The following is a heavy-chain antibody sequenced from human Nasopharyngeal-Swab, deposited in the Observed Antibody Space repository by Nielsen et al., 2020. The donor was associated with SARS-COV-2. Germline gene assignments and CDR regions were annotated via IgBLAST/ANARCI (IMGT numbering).Heavy chain of an antibody. CDR1: GYTLTELS. D-gene: IGHD6-13*01. J-gene: IGHJ5*02. CDR3: ATGPGQLVLGWFDP. Sequence: ASAKVSCKVSGYTLTELSMHWVRQAPGKGLEWMGGFDPEDGETIYAQKFQGRVTMTEDTSTDTAYMELSSLRSEDTAVYYCATGPGQLVLGWFDPWGQGTLVTVSS. V-gene: IGHV1-24*01. CDR2: FDPEDGET.